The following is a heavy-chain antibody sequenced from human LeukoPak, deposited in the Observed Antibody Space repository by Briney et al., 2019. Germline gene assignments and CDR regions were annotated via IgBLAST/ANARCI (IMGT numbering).Heavy chain of an antibody. Sequence: GAPVKVSCKASGYTFTSYYMHWVRQAPGQGLEWMGIINPSGGSTSYAQKFQGRVTMTRDTSTSTVYMELSSLRSEDTAVYYCARPRSPMYSGSHHRLPFDYWGQGTLVTVSS. CDR1: GYTFTSYY. CDR2: INPSGGST. D-gene: IGHD1-26*01. J-gene: IGHJ4*02. CDR3: ARPRSPMYSGSHHRLPFDY. V-gene: IGHV1-46*01.